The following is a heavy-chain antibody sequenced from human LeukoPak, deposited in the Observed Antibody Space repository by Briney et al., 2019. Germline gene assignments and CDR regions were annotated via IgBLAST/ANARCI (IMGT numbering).Heavy chain of an antibody. J-gene: IGHJ5*02. CDR1: GGSFSGYY. V-gene: IGHV4-34*01. CDR2: INHSGST. CDR3: ARYCSSTSCYTGNWFDP. D-gene: IGHD2-2*02. Sequence: PSETLSLTCAVYGGSFSGYYWSWIRQPPGKGLEWIGEINHSGSTNYNPSLKSRVTISVDTSKNQFSLKLSSVTAADTAVYYCARYCSSTSCYTGNWFDPWGQGTLVTVSS.